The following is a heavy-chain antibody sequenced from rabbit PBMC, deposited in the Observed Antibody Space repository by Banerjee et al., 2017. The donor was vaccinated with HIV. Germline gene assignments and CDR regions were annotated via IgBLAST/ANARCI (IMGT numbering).Heavy chain of an antibody. Sequence: QEQLEESGGDLVKTEGSLTLTCTASGFSFNNNYVMCWVRQAPGKGLEWIACINSSSRNVVYASWATGRFTISKTSSTTVTLQMTSLTAAYTATYLCARDLAGVIVWKFNLWGPGTLVTV. D-gene: IGHD4-1*01. CDR3: ARDLAGVIVWKFNL. V-gene: IGHV1S45*01. CDR2: INSSSRNV. J-gene: IGHJ4*01. CDR1: GFSFNNNYV.